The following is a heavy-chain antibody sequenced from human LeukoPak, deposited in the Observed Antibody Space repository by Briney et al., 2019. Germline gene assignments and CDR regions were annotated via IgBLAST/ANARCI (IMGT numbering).Heavy chain of an antibody. D-gene: IGHD6-13*01. CDR1: GFTFSSYA. Sequence: PGGSLRLSCAASGFTFSSYAMSWVRQAPGKGLEWVSAISGSGGSTYYADSVKGRFTISRDNSKNTLYLQMNSLRAEDTAVYYCAKDHGSWYVSELYFDYWVQGTLVTVSS. CDR3: AKDHGSWYVSELYFDY. CDR2: ISGSGGST. V-gene: IGHV3-23*01. J-gene: IGHJ4*02.